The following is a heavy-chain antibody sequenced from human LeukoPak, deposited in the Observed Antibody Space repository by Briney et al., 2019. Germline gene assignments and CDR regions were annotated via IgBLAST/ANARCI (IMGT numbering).Heavy chain of an antibody. CDR3: ARDVRVAAAPQNWFDP. J-gene: IGHJ5*02. Sequence: GASVKVSCKASGYTFTSYGISWVRQAPGQGLEWMGWISAYNGNTNYAQKLQGRVTMTTDTSTSTAYMELRSLRSDDTAVYYCARDVRVAAAPQNWFDPWGQGTLVTVSS. CDR2: ISAYNGNT. V-gene: IGHV1-18*01. D-gene: IGHD6-13*01. CDR1: GYTFTSYG.